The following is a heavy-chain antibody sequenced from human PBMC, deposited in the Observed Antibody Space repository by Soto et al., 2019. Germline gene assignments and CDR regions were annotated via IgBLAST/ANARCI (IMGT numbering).Heavy chain of an antibody. CDR3: TRGRALLFDY. CDR2: IYYSGST. J-gene: IGHJ4*02. V-gene: IGHV4-30-4*08. Sequence: SETLSLTCTVSGGSISSGGYYWSWIRQHPGKGLEWIGYIYYSGSTYYNPSLKSRVTISVDTSKNQFSLKLSSVTAADTAVYYCTRGRALLFDYWGQGTLVTVSS. CDR1: GGSISSGGYY.